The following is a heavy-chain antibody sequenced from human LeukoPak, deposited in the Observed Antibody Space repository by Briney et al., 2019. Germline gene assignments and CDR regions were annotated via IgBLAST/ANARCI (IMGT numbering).Heavy chain of an antibody. J-gene: IGHJ4*02. Sequence: SETLSLTCAVYGGSFSGYYWSWIRQPPGKGLEWIGEINHSGSTIYNPSLKSRVTISVDTSKNQFSLKLSSVTAADTAVYYCARLYYGSGSSGGWGQGTLVTVSS. V-gene: IGHV4-34*01. CDR2: INHSGST. CDR3: ARLYYGSGSSGG. CDR1: GGSFSGYY. D-gene: IGHD3-10*01.